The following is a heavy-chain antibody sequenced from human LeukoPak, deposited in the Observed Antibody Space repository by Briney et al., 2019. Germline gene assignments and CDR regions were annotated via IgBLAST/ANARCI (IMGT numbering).Heavy chain of an antibody. CDR3: AKMVREFYTISYYFDY. CDR1: GFTFSSYA. CDR2: ISGSGAGT. V-gene: IGHV3-23*01. J-gene: IGHJ4*02. D-gene: IGHD2-8*01. Sequence: GVFLRLSCAVSGFTFSSYAMNWVRQAPGKGLEWVSGISGSGAGTYYADSVKGRFTISRDNSKNTLYLQMNSLRAEDTAVYYCAKMVREFYTISYYFDYWGQGTLVTVSS.